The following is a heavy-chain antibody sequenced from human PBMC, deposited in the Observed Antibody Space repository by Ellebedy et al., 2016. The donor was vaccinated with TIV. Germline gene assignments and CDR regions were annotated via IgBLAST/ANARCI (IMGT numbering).Heavy chain of an antibody. D-gene: IGHD3-16*01. Sequence: GGSLRLSXAASGFTFSNYAMSWVRQAPGKGLEWVSAITGIGTSTYYADSVKGRFTISRDNSKNTLPPQMNSLRADDTAIYYCAKPMGPGGRFDAFDIWGQGTLVTVSS. CDR3: AKPMGPGGRFDAFDI. J-gene: IGHJ3*02. CDR2: ITGIGTST. CDR1: GFTFSNYA. V-gene: IGHV3-23*01.